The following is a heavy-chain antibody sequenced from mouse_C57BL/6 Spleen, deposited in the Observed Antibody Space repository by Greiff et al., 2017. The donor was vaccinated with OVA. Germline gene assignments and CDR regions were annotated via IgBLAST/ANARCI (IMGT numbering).Heavy chain of an antibody. CDR2: ISNGGGST. CDR1: GFTFSDYY. D-gene: IGHD3-3*01. J-gene: IGHJ2*01. CDR3: ARHEGTGYFDY. V-gene: IGHV5-12*01. Sequence: EVKLVESGGGLVQPGGSLKLSCAASGFTFSDYYMYWVRQTPEKRLEWVAYISNGGGSTYYPDTVKGRFTISRDNAKNTLYLQMSRLKSEDTAMYYCARHEGTGYFDYWGQGTTLTVSS.